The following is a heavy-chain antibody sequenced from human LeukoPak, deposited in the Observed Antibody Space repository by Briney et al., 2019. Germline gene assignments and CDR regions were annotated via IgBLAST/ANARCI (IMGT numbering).Heavy chain of an antibody. CDR3: AKERQSSGYFDS. CDR2: ISFDGVRK. V-gene: IGHV3-30*04. CDR1: GFTFSDYA. J-gene: IGHJ4*02. Sequence: GRSLTLSCAASGFTFSDYAMHWVRQAPGKGLEWVAVISFDGVRKYYVDSVKGRFIISRDNPENTLFLHMSSLRTEDTAVYYCAKERQSSGYFDSWGQGALVTVSS. D-gene: IGHD3-10*01.